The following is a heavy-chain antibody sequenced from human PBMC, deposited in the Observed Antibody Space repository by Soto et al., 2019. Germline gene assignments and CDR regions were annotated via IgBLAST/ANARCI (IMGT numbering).Heavy chain of an antibody. V-gene: IGHV4-4*02. CDR1: GGAISSSRW. CDR2: IYPSGST. J-gene: IGHJ4*02. Sequence: SETLSLTCGVSGGAISSSRWWTWVRQLPGKGLEWIGEIYPSGSTNYNPSLKSRVTISLDRSQNQFSLNLRSVTAADTATYYCARVPEDSSGYFDSWGQGALVTVSS. D-gene: IGHD3-22*01. CDR3: ARVPEDSSGYFDS.